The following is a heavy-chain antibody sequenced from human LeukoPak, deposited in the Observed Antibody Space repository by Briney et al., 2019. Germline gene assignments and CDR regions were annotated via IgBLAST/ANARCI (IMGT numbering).Heavy chain of an antibody. Sequence: SETLSLTCTVSGYSISSGYYWGWIRQPPGKGLEWIGSIYHSGKAYYNPSLKSRVTISLHTSKNQFSLNLSSVTAADTAVYYCARDRIAVTDPPNWFDPWGQGTLVTVSS. J-gene: IGHJ5*02. CDR2: IYHSGKA. V-gene: IGHV4-38-2*02. CDR1: GYSISSGYY. CDR3: ARDRIAVTDPPNWFDP. D-gene: IGHD6-19*01.